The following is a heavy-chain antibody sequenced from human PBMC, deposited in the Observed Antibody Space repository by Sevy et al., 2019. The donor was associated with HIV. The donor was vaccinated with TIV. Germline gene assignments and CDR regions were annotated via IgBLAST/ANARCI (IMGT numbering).Heavy chain of an antibody. J-gene: IGHJ5*02. CDR3: AGGGNDFWSGYQTNWFDP. CDR1: GGSISRGGYY. Sequence: SETLSLTCTVSGGSISRGGYYWSWIRQHPGKGLEWIGYIYYSGSTYYNPSLKSRVTISVDTSKNQFSLKLSSVTAADTAVYYCAGGGNDFWSGYQTNWFDPWGQGTLVTVSS. CDR2: IYYSGST. V-gene: IGHV4-31*03. D-gene: IGHD3-3*01.